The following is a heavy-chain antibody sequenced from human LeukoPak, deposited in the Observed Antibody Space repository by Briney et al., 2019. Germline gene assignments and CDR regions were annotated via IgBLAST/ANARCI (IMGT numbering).Heavy chain of an antibody. J-gene: IGHJ4*02. CDR1: GFTFSSYA. CDR3: AKWDGSSGYYFFDY. CDR2: ISGSGGST. Sequence: GGSLRLSCAASGFTFSSYAMSWVRQAPGKGLEWDSAISGSGGSTYYADSVKGRFTISRDNSKNTLYLQMNSLRAEDTAVYYCAKWDGSSGYYFFDYWGQGTLVTVSS. V-gene: IGHV3-23*01. D-gene: IGHD3-22*01.